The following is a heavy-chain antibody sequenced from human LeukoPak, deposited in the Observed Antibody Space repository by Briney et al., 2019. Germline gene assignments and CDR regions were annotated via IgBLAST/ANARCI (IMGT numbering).Heavy chain of an antibody. Sequence: PGGSLRLSCAASGVTFSSYAMSWIRQAPGKGLEWVAYISSSGSTIYYADSVKGRFTISRDNAENSLYLQMNSLRAEDTAVYYCARDIGSGTTSYWGQGTLVTVSS. CDR2: ISSSGSTI. D-gene: IGHD1-1*01. J-gene: IGHJ4*02. CDR1: GVTFSSYA. V-gene: IGHV3-11*04. CDR3: ARDIGSGTTSY.